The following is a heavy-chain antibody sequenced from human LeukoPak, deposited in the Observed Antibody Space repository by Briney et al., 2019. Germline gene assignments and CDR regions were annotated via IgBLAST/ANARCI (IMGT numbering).Heavy chain of an antibody. CDR2: IYYSGST. CDR1: GGSISSSSYY. D-gene: IGHD6-19*01. V-gene: IGHV4-39*07. CDR3: ARVAVAGLFDY. Sequence: PSETLSLTCTVSGGSISSSSYYWGWIRQPPGKGLEWIGTIYYSGSTYYNPSLKSRVTISVDTSKNQFSLKLSSVTAADTAVYYCARVAVAGLFDYWGQGTLVTVSS. J-gene: IGHJ4*02.